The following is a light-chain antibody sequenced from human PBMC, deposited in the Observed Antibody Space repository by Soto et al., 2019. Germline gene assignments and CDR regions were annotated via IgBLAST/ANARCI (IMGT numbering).Light chain of an antibody. Sequence: QPVLTQPPSASATPGQTVTISCSGSSSNIGSSTVNWYQQLPGEAPRLLIYINNQRPSGVPDRFSGSRSGSSASLAISGLQSEDEAEYYCATWDDSLNGPVFGGGTKLTVL. CDR3: ATWDDSLNGPV. CDR2: INN. V-gene: IGLV1-44*01. J-gene: IGLJ2*01. CDR1: SSNIGSST.